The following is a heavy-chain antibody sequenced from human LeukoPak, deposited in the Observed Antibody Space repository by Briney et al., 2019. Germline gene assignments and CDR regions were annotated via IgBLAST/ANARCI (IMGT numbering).Heavy chain of an antibody. D-gene: IGHD6-6*01. V-gene: IGHV4-34*01. CDR3: ARVLIAAGPVYYYYMDV. Sequence: SETLFLTCAVYGGSFSGYFWSWIRQPPGKGLELVGEINHSGSTNYNPSLKRRVTISVDTSKNHFSLKLSCVTAADTAVYYCARVLIAAGPVYYYYMDVWGKGTTVTVSS. CDR1: GGSFSGYF. J-gene: IGHJ6*03. CDR2: INHSGST.